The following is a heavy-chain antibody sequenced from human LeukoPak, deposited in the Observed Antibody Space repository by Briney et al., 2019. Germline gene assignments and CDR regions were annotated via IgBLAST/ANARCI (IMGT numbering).Heavy chain of an antibody. CDR1: GGSISTYY. J-gene: IGHJ5*02. CDR3: AREIGDGDTNWFDP. V-gene: IGHV4-59*01. D-gene: IGHD5-24*01. CDR2: IYYNGNT. Sequence: SETLSLTCTVSGGSISTYYWSWIRQPPGKGLEWIGYIYYNGNTNYNPFLKSRVTISVDTSKNQFSLKLNAVTAADTAVYYCAREIGDGDTNWFDPWGQGTLVTVSS.